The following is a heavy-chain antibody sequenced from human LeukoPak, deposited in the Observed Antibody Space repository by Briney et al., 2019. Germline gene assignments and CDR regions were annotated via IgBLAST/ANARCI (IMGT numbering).Heavy chain of an antibody. D-gene: IGHD3-3*01. Sequence: QPGGFLRLSCAASRFTLSTYWMSWVRQAPGKGLEWVAHIKQDGSQEYYVDSVKGRFTISRDSAKNSLYLQMNSLRAEDTAVYYCARGVPYDSWSGPHYSDYWGQGTLVTVSS. CDR1: RFTLSTYW. CDR3: ARGVPYDSWSGPHYSDY. CDR2: IKQDGSQE. V-gene: IGHV3-7*01. J-gene: IGHJ4*02.